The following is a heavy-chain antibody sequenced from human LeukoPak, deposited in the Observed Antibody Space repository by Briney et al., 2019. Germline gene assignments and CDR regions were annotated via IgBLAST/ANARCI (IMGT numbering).Heavy chain of an antibody. CDR1: DDSINSGRYY. D-gene: IGHD6-19*01. CDR3: AKGTSSGWYYFDY. J-gene: IGHJ4*02. Sequence: SQTLPLTCTVSDDSINSGRYYWSWIRQPAGKGLEWIGRIYTGGSTNYNPSLKSRVTISVDTSKNQFSLKLDSVTAADTAVYYCAKGTSSGWYYFDYWGQGTLVTVSS. CDR2: IYTGGST. V-gene: IGHV4-61*02.